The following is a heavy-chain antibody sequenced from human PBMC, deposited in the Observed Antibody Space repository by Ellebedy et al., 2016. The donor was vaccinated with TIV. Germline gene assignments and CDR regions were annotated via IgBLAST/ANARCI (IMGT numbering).Heavy chain of an antibody. Sequence: AASVKVSCKASGYTFTSYDINWVRQATGQGLEWMGWMNPNSGNTGYAQKFQGRVTITRNTSISTAYMELSSLRSEDTAVYYCARDAVAGPGFDYWGQGTLVTVSS. CDR2: MNPNSGNT. CDR1: GYTFTSYD. CDR3: ARDAVAGPGFDY. D-gene: IGHD6-19*01. J-gene: IGHJ4*02. V-gene: IGHV1-8*03.